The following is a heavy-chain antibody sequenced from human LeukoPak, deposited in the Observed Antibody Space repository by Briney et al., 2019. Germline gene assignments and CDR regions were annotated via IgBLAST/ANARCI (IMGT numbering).Heavy chain of an antibody. D-gene: IGHD5-18*01. J-gene: IGHJ4*02. CDR1: GFTFSIYA. CDR3: AKSSTTYSYGWGYFDY. Sequence: PGGSLRLSCAASGFTFSIYAMSWVRQAPGKGLEWVSAISGSGGSTYYADSVKGRFTISRDNSKNTLYLQMNSLRAEDTAVYYCAKSSTTYSYGWGYFDYWGQGTLVTVSS. V-gene: IGHV3-23*01. CDR2: ISGSGGST.